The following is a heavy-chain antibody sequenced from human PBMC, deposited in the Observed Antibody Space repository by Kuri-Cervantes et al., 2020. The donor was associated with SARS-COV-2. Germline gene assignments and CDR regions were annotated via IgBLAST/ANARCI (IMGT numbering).Heavy chain of an antibody. Sequence: SGPTLVKPTQTLTLTCTFSGFSLSTSGVGVAWIRQPPGKALEWLALIYWNDDKRYSPSLKSRLTITKDTSKNQVVLTMTNMDPVDTATYYCAHRFSWGGLVPAAREFDYWGQGTLVTVSS. J-gene: IGHJ4*02. CDR3: AHRFSWGGLVPAAREFDY. CDR1: GFSLSTSGVG. D-gene: IGHD2-2*01. CDR2: IYWNDDK. V-gene: IGHV2-5*01.